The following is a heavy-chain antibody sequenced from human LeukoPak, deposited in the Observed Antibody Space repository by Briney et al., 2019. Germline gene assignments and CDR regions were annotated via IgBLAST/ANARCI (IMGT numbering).Heavy chain of an antibody. CDR2: ITTSGDST. V-gene: IGHV3-23*01. D-gene: IGHD2-15*01. Sequence: GGSLRLSCAASGLTFSVSGMHWVRQAPGKGLEWVSAITTSGDSTYYADSVKGRFTISRDNSKNTLYLQMNSLRAEDTAIYFCAKRNCSGTNCYPLDSWGRGTLLTVSS. CDR3: AKRNCSGTNCYPLDS. J-gene: IGHJ4*02. CDR1: GLTFSVSG.